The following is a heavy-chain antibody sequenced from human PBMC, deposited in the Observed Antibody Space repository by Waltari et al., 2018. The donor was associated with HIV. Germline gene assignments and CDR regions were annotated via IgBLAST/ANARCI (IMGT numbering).Heavy chain of an antibody. J-gene: IGHJ4*02. Sequence: VQLLESGGGLVQSGGSLTLSCAASGFGFSRYAMICVRQGPGKGLEWVSAMCGVGYRSYYEDSVKGRFTISRDNSKNTLSLQRNGLRAEDTAVYYCVKGGGYYDSTGNVPFDYWGQGSLVTVSS. CDR3: VKGGGYYDSTGNVPFDY. CDR1: GFGFSRYA. CDR2: MCGVGYRS. V-gene: IGHV3-23*01. D-gene: IGHD3-3*01.